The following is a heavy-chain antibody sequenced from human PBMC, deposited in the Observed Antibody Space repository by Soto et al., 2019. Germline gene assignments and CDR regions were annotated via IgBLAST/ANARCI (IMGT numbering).Heavy chain of an antibody. Sequence: ECGPTLGNPTQTLTLTWALSGFSITTSGVGVGWIRQPPGKALEWGALSYWNDVKRYSPSLKRWLTISRYISKNQVILRAPNSDPMDTTTYSCAHSATSTNTWFYFNQWGQGTLVTVSS. CDR2: SYWNDVK. CDR1: GFSITTSGVG. D-gene: IGHD3-9*01. J-gene: IGHJ4*02. V-gene: IGHV2-5*01. CDR3: AHSATSTNTWFYFNQ.